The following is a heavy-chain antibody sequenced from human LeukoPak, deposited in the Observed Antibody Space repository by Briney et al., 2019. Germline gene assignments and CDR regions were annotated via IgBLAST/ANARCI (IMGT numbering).Heavy chain of an antibody. CDR1: GGSFSGYY. V-gene: IGHV4-34*01. Sequence: PSETLSLTCAVYGGSFSGYYWSWIRQPPGKGLEWIGEINHSGSTNYNPSLKSRVTISVDTSKNQFSLKLSSVTAADTAVYYCARGLYYDYVWGSYREREFDYWGQGTLVTVSS. CDR3: ARGLYYDYVWGSYREREFDY. CDR2: INHSGST. J-gene: IGHJ4*02. D-gene: IGHD3-16*02.